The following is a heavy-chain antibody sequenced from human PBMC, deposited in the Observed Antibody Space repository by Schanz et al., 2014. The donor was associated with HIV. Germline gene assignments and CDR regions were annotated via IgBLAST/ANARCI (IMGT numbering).Heavy chain of an antibody. V-gene: IGHV1-8*02. CDR3: ARGARDCTNGVCGGYYFDY. D-gene: IGHD2-8*01. Sequence: QVQLVQSGAEVKKPGASVKVSCKASGDTFTSYGISWVRQAPGQGLEWMGWVNPESGNTGYAQKFQGRVTMTRNTSISTAYMELSSLTSEDTAVYYCARGARDCTNGVCGGYYFDYWGQGTLVTVSS. J-gene: IGHJ4*02. CDR2: VNPESGNT. CDR1: GDTFTSYG.